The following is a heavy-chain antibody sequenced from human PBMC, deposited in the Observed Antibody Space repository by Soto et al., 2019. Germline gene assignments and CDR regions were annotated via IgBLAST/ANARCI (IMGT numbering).Heavy chain of an antibody. D-gene: IGHD3-3*01. CDR3: ARDPRTIFGVVIIPVAHYYGMDV. J-gene: IGHJ6*02. CDR1: GFTFSSYA. CDR2: ISYDGSNK. Sequence: GGSLRLSCAASGFTFSSYAMHWVRQAPGKGLEWVAVISYDGSNKYYADSVKGRFTISRDNSKNTLYLQMNSLRAEDTAVYYCARDPRTIFGVVIIPVAHYYGMDVWGQGTTVTVSS. V-gene: IGHV3-30-3*01.